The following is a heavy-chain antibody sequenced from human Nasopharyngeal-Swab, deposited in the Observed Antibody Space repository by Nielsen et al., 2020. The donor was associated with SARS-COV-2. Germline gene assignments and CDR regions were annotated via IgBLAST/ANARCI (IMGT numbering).Heavy chain of an antibody. Sequence: GESLRLSCAASGFIFSTYAMHWVRQAPGKGLEWVALISYDGSSNYYAHSVKGRFTISRDNSKNTLYLQMNSLRGEDTAVYYCARPARRGLNWFDPWGQGTLVTVSS. V-gene: IGHV3-30-3*01. D-gene: IGHD3-22*01. J-gene: IGHJ5*02. CDR2: ISYDGSSN. CDR3: ARPARRGLNWFDP. CDR1: GFIFSTYA.